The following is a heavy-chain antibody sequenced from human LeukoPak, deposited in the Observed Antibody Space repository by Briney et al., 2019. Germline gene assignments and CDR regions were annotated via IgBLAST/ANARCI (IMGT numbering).Heavy chain of an antibody. CDR2: IYYSGST. J-gene: IGHJ4*02. V-gene: IGHV4-59*01. Sequence: PSETLSLTCTVSGGSISSYYWSWIRQPPGKGLEWIGYIYYSGSTNYNPSLKSRVTISVDTSKNQFSLKLSSVTAADTAVYYCAGQWFGARNFDYWGQGTLVTVSS. CDR3: AGQWFGARNFDY. CDR1: GGSISSYY. D-gene: IGHD3-10*01.